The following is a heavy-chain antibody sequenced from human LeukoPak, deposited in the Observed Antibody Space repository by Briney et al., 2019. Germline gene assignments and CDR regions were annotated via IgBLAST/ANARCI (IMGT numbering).Heavy chain of an antibody. CDR1: GGSISSYY. D-gene: IGHD3-3*01. Sequence: KSSETLSLTCTVPGGSISSYYWSWIRQPPGKGLEWIGYIYTSGSTNYNPSLKSRVTISVDTSKNQFSLKLSSVTAADTAVYYCARHRSDFWSGSNWFDPWGQGTLVTVSS. J-gene: IGHJ5*02. V-gene: IGHV4-4*09. CDR2: IYTSGST. CDR3: ARHRSDFWSGSNWFDP.